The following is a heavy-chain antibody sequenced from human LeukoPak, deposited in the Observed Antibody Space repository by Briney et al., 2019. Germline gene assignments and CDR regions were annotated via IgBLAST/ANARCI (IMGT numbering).Heavy chain of an antibody. CDR3: ARHRWLQTFDY. CDR2: IYSTGTT. J-gene: IGHJ4*02. CDR1: GGSISSYY. V-gene: IGHV4-59*08. Sequence: SETLSLTCTVSGGSISSYYLSWIRQSPGKGLEWIGYIYSTGTTNYKPSLRSRVTISIDTSKNQFSLKLSSVTAADTAVYYCARHRWLQTFDYWGQGTLVTVSS. D-gene: IGHD5-24*01.